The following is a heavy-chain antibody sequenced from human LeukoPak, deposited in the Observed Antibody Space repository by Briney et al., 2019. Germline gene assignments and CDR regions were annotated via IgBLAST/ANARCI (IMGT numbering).Heavy chain of an antibody. V-gene: IGHV3-53*01. CDR2: IYAGGNA. J-gene: IGHJ3*02. CDR3: ARALGSGITKSGHDAFDM. D-gene: IGHD6-19*01. Sequence: GGSLRLSCAASGFTVSINYMTWVRQAPGKGLQWVSVIYAGGNAYYADSVKGRFTISRDNSKNTVYLQMNSLRVEDTAIYYCARALGSGITKSGHDAFDMWGQGTMVTVSS. CDR1: GFTVSINY.